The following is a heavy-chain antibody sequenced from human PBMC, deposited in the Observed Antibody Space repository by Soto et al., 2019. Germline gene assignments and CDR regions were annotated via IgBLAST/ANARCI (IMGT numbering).Heavy chain of an antibody. D-gene: IGHD2-21*01. CDR2: IWYDGSNK. V-gene: IGHV3-33*01. CDR3: ARENLFRIQDY. J-gene: IGHJ4*02. Sequence: QVQLVESGGGVVQPGRSLRLSCAASGFTFSSYGMHWVRQAPGKGLEWVAVIWYDGSNKYYADSVKGRCTISRDNSKNTLYLQMNSLRAEDTAVYYCARENLFRIQDYWGQGTLVTVSS. CDR1: GFTFSSYG.